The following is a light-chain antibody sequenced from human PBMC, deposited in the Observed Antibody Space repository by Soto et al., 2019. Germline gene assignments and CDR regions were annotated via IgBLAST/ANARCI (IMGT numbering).Light chain of an antibody. CDR2: GNN. Sequence: QSVLTQSPSVSGAPGQRVSISCTGTSSNIGAGFDVHWYQQLPATAPKLLIYGNNNRPSGVPDRFSGSKSGTSASLAITGLQAEDEADYYCQSYDTNLSGGSAFGTGTKLTVL. V-gene: IGLV1-40*01. CDR3: QSYDTNLSGGSA. CDR1: SSNIGAGFD. J-gene: IGLJ1*01.